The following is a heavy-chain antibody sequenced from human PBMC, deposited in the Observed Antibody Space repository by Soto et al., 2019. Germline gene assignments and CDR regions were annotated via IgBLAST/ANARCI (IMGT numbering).Heavy chain of an antibody. Sequence: PGGSLRLSCAASGFTFSSYAMHWVRQAPGKGLEWVAVISYDGSNKYYADSVTGRFTISRDNSKNTLYLQMNSLRAEVTAVNYCAREAHNLDSRSWTYYSYYGMDVWGQGTTVTVSS. CDR1: GFTFSSYA. V-gene: IGHV3-30-3*01. CDR2: ISYDGSNK. J-gene: IGHJ6*02. CDR3: AREAHNLDSRSWTYYSYYGMDV. D-gene: IGHD6-13*01.